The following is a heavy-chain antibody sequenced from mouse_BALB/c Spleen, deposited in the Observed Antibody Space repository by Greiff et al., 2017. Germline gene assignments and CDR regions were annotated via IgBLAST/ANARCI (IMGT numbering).Heavy chain of an antibody. CDR2: IRNKANGYTT. J-gene: IGHJ2*01. V-gene: IGHV7-3*02. Sequence: EVQVVESGGGLVQPGGSLRLSCATSGFTFTDYYMSWVRQPPGKALEWLGFIRNKANGYTTEYSASVKGRFTISRDNSQSILYLQMNTLRAEDSATYYCARGRGPYFDYWGQGTTLTVSS. CDR1: GFTFTDYY. CDR3: ARGRGPYFDY.